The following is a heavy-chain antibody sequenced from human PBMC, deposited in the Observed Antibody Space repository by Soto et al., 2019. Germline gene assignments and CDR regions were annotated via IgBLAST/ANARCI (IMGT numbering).Heavy chain of an antibody. CDR2: IKYDGTEK. V-gene: IGHV3-7*01. Sequence: GESLKISCAASGFTLNNYWMHWVRQTPGKGLEWVANIKYDGTEKYYVDSVKGRFTISRDNAQNSLYLQMSSLRAEDTAVYFCARTIGGAAAFWGQGTLVTVSS. CDR1: GFTLNNYW. J-gene: IGHJ4*02. D-gene: IGHD6-13*01. CDR3: ARTIGGAAAF.